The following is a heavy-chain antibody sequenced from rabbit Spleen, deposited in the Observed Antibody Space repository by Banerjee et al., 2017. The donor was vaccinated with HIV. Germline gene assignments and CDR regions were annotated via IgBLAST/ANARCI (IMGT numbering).Heavy chain of an antibody. CDR3: VRGAVYAGYGYATYTRLDL. V-gene: IGHV1S45*01. CDR2: IDSGSSGFT. J-gene: IGHJ3*01. D-gene: IGHD6-1*01. Sequence: QEQLVESGGGLVQPEGSLTLTCTASGVSFSISSYMCWVRQAPGKGLEWIACIDSGSSGFTYFAPWVNGRFTISSDNAQNTLYLQLKSLTAADTATYFCVRGAVYAGYGYATYTRLDLWGQGTLVTVS. CDR1: GVSFSISSY.